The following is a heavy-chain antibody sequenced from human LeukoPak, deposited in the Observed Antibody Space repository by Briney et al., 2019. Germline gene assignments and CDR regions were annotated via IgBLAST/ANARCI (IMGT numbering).Heavy chain of an antibody. J-gene: IGHJ4*02. Sequence: SVKVSCKASGGTFSSYAISWVRQAPGQGLEWMGGIIPIFGTANYAQKFQGRVTITADESTSTAYMELSSLRSEDTAVCYCAGGTPQYSSGWSYFDYWGQGTLVTVSS. CDR1: GGTFSSYA. D-gene: IGHD6-19*01. CDR3: AGGTPQYSSGWSYFDY. CDR2: IIPIFGTA. V-gene: IGHV1-69*13.